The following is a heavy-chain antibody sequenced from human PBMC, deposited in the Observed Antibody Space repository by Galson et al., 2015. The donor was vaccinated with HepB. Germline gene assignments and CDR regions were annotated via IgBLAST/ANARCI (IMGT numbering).Heavy chain of an antibody. CDR2: IIPIFGTA. CDR3: ARVGGCSSTSCYRVGFDYYYMDV. J-gene: IGHJ6*03. V-gene: IGHV1-69*13. D-gene: IGHD2-2*01. CDR1: GGTFSSYA. Sequence: SVKVSCKASGGTFSSYAISWVRQAPGQGLEWMGGIIPIFGTANYAQKFQGRVTITADESTSTAYMELSSLRSEDTAVYYCARVGGCSSTSCYRVGFDYYYMDVWGKGTTVTVSS.